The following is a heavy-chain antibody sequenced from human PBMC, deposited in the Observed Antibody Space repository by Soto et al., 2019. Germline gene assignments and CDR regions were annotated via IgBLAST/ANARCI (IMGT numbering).Heavy chain of an antibody. CDR3: AAHYDFWSGPVPPDY. Sequence: ASVKVSCKASGYTFTSYAMHWVRQAPGQRLEWMGWINAGNGNTKYSQKFQGRVTITRDTSASTAYMELSSLRSEDTAVYYCAAHYDFWSGPVPPDYWGQGTLVTVSS. J-gene: IGHJ4*02. V-gene: IGHV1-3*01. D-gene: IGHD3-3*01. CDR2: INAGNGNT. CDR1: GYTFTSYA.